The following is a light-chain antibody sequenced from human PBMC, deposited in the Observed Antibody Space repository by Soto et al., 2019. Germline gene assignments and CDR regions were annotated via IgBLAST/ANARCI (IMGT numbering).Light chain of an antibody. Sequence: QSVLAQPPSVSGSRGQSVTISCTGTSSDVGSYNRLSWYQQPPGTAPKLIMYEVNTRPSGVPDRFSGSKSGSTASLTISGLQAEDEADYYCSLYISGSTYVFGTGTKVTVL. CDR1: SSDVGSYNR. V-gene: IGLV2-18*01. CDR3: SLYISGSTYV. CDR2: EVN. J-gene: IGLJ1*01.